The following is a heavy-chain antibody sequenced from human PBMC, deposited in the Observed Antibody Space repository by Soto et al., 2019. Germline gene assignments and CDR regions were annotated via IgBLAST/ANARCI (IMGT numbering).Heavy chain of an antibody. CDR2: INPNSGGT. CDR3: ARDPPYSSGWYYFDY. D-gene: IGHD6-19*01. V-gene: IGHV1-2*04. CDR1: GYTFTGYY. J-gene: IGHJ4*02. Sequence: GASVKVSCKASGYTFTGYYMHWVRQAPGQGLEWMGWINPNSGGTNYAQKFQGWVTMTRDTSISTAYMELSRLRSDDTAVYYCARDPPYSSGWYYFDYWGQGTLVTVSS.